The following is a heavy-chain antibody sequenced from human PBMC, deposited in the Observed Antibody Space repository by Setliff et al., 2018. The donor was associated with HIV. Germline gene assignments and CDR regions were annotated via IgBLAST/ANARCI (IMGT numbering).Heavy chain of an antibody. CDR2: ISAYNGNT. D-gene: IGHD3-10*01. CDR1: GYTFTSYG. Sequence: RASVKVSCKASGYTFTSYGISWVRQAPGQGLEWMGWISAYNGNTNYAQKLQGRVTMTTDTSTSTAYMELRSLRSDDTAVYYCARNTYYYGSGSYPNYYYGMDVWGQGTTVTVSS. CDR3: ARNTYYYGSGSYPNYYYGMDV. J-gene: IGHJ6*02. V-gene: IGHV1-18*01.